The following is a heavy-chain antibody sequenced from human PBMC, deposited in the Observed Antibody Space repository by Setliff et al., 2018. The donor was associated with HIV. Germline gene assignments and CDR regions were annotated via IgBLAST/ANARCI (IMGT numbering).Heavy chain of an antibody. D-gene: IGHD2-8*02. V-gene: IGHV3-7*01. Sequence: PGGSLRLSCAASGFTFSNYWMTWVRQAPGKGLQWVANIKEDGSEEYYVDSVKGRFTISRDNAENLLYLQMNILRVEDTAVYYCARDLLASKATFDVWGHGTMVT. CDR3: ARDLLASKATFDV. J-gene: IGHJ3*01. CDR2: IKEDGSEE. CDR1: GFTFSNYW.